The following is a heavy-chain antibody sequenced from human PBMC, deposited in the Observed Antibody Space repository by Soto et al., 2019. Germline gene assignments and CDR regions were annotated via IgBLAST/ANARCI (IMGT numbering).Heavy chain of an antibody. Sequence: GGSLRLSCAASGFTFSSYSMNWVRQAPGNGLEWVSYISSSSSTIYYADSVKGRFTISRDNAKNSLYLQMNSLRDEDTAVYYCARDRGSSGWYVYGFDYWGQGTLVTVSS. CDR3: ARDRGSSGWYVYGFDY. CDR1: GFTFSSYS. J-gene: IGHJ4*02. D-gene: IGHD6-19*01. CDR2: ISSSSSTI. V-gene: IGHV3-48*02.